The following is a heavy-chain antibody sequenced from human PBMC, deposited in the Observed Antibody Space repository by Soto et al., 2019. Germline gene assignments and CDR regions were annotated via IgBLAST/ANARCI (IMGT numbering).Heavy chain of an antibody. J-gene: IGHJ4*02. V-gene: IGHV4-30-2*01. CDR1: GGSISSGGYS. CDR3: ARDLDSSGFDY. Sequence: SPTLSLTCAVSGGSISSGGYSWSWIRQPPGKGLEWIGYIYHSGSTYYNPSLKSRVTISVDRSKNQFSLKLSSVTAADTAVYYCARDLDSSGFDYWGQGTLVTVSP. CDR2: IYHSGST. D-gene: IGHD3-22*01.